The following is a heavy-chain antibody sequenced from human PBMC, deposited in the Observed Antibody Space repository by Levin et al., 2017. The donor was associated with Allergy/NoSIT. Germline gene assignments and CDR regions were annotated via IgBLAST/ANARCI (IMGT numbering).Heavy chain of an antibody. CDR1: GFTFSSYA. CDR3: ARRFGDYSGFDY. D-gene: IGHD4-17*01. Sequence: LSGGSLRLSCAASGFTFSSYAMHWVRQAPGKGLEYVSAISGSGGNTYYANSVKGRFTISRDNSKNTLYLQMGSLRAEDMAVYYCARRFGDYSGFDYWGQGTLVTVSS. V-gene: IGHV3-64*01. CDR2: ISGSGGNT. J-gene: IGHJ4*02.